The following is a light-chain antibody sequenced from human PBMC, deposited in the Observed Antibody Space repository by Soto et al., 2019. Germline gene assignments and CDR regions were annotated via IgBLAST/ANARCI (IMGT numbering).Light chain of an antibody. CDR1: QSVSSN. CDR3: QQYNTWPT. Sequence: EIVMTQTPPTLCVSPGERATLSCRASQSVSSNLAWYQQKPGQAPRLLIYGASTRATGIPARFSGSGSGTEFTLTIRSLQSEDFAVYYCQQYNTWPTFGQGTKVDIK. CDR2: GAS. J-gene: IGKJ1*01. V-gene: IGKV3-15*01.